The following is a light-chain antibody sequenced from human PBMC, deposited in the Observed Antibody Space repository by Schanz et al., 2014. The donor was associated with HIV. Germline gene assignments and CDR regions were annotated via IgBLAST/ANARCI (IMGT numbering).Light chain of an antibody. J-gene: IGLJ3*02. V-gene: IGLV1-44*01. CDR1: SSNIGSNT. CDR3: ATWDDSLNVWV. CDR2: NND. Sequence: QSVLTQPPSASGTPGQRVTISCSGSSSNIGSNTVNWYQQLPERAPKLLIYNNDQRPSGVPDRFSGSKSGTSASLVISGLQSEDEAVYCCATWDDSLNVWVFGGGTQLTVL.